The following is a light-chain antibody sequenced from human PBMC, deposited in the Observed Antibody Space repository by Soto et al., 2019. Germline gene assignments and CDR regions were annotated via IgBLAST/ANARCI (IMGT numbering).Light chain of an antibody. V-gene: IGKV1-39*01. CDR2: AAS. J-gene: IGKJ2*01. Sequence: DIQMTQSPSSLSASVGDRVTITCRASQSISSYLNWYQQKPGKAPKLLIYAASSLQSWVPSRFSGSGSGTDFTLTISSLQPEDFATYYCQQSYSTPYTFGQGTQLEIK. CDR1: QSISSY. CDR3: QQSYSTPYT.